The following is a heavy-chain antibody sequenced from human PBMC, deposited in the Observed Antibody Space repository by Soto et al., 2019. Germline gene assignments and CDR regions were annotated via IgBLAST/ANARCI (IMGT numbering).Heavy chain of an antibody. V-gene: IGHV4-31*03. D-gene: IGHD1-7*01. J-gene: IGHJ5*02. CDR1: GGSITSGGFY. CDR2: IFHSGSV. CDR3: ARGGAEENYFGP. Sequence: SETLSLTCNVSGGSITSGGFYWGWIRQHPRKGLEWIGHIFHSGSVSYNPSLRSRLTMSADTSKNQFSLNLRSVSAADTAVYYCARGGAEENYFGPWGQGTLVTVSS.